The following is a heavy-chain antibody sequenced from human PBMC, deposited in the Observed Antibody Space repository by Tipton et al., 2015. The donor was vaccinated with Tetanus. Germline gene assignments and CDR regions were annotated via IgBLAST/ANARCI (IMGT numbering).Heavy chain of an antibody. CDR1: GFTFSNNY. CDR3: AREQSGSYAVFDY. D-gene: IGHD3-16*01. CDR2: ITGGGTST. Sequence: PRLSCAASGFTFSNNYMSWIRQAPGKGLEWISYITGGGTSTFYADSVRGRFTISRDNAKKSLFLQMNSLRDEDTAVYYCAREQSGSYAVFDYWGQGALVTVSS. J-gene: IGHJ4*02. V-gene: IGHV3-11*04.